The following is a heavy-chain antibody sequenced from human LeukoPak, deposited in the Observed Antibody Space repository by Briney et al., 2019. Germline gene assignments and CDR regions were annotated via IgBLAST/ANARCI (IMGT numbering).Heavy chain of an antibody. CDR1: GFTFGDYA. D-gene: IGHD3-10*01. Sequence: GGSLRLSCTASGFTFGDYAMSWVRQAPGKGLEWVSSISSSSSYIYYADSVKGRFTISRDNAKNSLYLQMNSLRAEDTAVYYCARDREPWFGESMLGYWGQGTLVTVSS. J-gene: IGHJ4*02. CDR3: ARDREPWFGESMLGY. CDR2: ISSSSSYI. V-gene: IGHV3-21*01.